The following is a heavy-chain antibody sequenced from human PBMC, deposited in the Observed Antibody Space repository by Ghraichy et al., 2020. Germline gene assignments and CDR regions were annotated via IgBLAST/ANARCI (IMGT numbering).Heavy chain of an antibody. CDR2: ISAYNGDT. J-gene: IGHJ4*02. CDR1: GYMFTSFG. D-gene: IGHD6-19*01. CDR3: ARDLGVVGNIFFDY. Sequence: ASVKVSCKASGYMFTSFGISWVRQAPGQGLEWMGWISAYNGDTKYAQKLQGRVTMTTDTSTSTAYMELRSLRYDDAAVYYCARDLGVVGNIFFDYWGQGTLVTVSS. V-gene: IGHV1-18*01.